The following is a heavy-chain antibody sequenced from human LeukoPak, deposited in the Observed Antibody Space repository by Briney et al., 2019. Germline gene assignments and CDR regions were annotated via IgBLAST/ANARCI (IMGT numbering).Heavy chain of an antibody. V-gene: IGHV1-2*04. J-gene: IGHJ4*02. CDR2: INPNSGGT. CDR1: GYTFTGYY. CDR3: AREAIAAAGSPSFDY. D-gene: IGHD6-13*01. Sequence: ASVKVSCKAPGYTFTGYYMHWVRQAPGQGLEWMGWINPNSGGTNYAQKFQGWVTMTRDTSISTAYMELSRLRSDDTAVYYRAREAIAAAGSPSFDYWGQGTLVTVSS.